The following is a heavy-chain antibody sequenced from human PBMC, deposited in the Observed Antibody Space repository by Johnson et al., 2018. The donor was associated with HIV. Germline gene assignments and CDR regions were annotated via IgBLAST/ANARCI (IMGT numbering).Heavy chain of an antibody. D-gene: IGHD1-14*01. V-gene: IGHV3-53*01. CDR1: GITVSISY. CDR3: SSAGSPAAAFEI. CDR2: IYSGGTT. Sequence: VQLVESGGGLIQPGGSLRLSFAASGITVSISYMSWVRQAPGKGLEWVSVIYSGGTTYNADAVKGRFAISRDNSKNTLYLQMNSLRAEDTAIYYCSSAGSPAAAFEIWGQGTMVTVSS. J-gene: IGHJ3*02.